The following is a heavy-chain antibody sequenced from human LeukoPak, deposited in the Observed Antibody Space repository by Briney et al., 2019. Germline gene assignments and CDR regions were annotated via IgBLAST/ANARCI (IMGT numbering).Heavy chain of an antibody. J-gene: IGHJ4*02. CDR1: GYTFTSYG. CDR3: ARVGYDSSGYYYVYFDY. Sequence: ASVKVSCKASGYTFTSYGISWVRQAPGQGLEWMGWISAYNGKTNYAHKLQGRVTMTTDTSTSTAYMELRSLRSDDTAVYYCARVGYDSSGYYYVYFDYWGQGTLVTVSS. CDR2: ISAYNGKT. D-gene: IGHD3-22*01. V-gene: IGHV1-18*01.